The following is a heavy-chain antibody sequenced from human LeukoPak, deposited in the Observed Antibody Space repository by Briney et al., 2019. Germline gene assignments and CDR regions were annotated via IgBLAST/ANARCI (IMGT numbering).Heavy chain of an antibody. CDR1: GFTFSSYG. J-gene: IGHJ4*02. V-gene: IGHV3-33*01. CDR2: IWYDGSNK. Sequence: PGGSLRLSCAASGFTFSSYGMHWVREAPGKGLEWVAVIWYDGSNKYYADSVKGRFTISRHNSKNTLYLQMNSLRAEDTAVYYCASGVGATAGIFDYWGQGTLVTVSS. CDR3: ASGVGATAGIFDY. D-gene: IGHD1-26*01.